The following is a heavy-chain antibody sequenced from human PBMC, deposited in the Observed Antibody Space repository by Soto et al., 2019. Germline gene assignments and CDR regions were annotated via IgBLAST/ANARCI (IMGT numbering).Heavy chain of an antibody. CDR3: ARVIRTRGYSGRLMDV. CDR1: GFTFSSYS. D-gene: IGHD5-12*01. CDR2: ISSSSSTI. J-gene: IGHJ6*02. V-gene: IGHV3-48*02. Sequence: GGSLRLSCAASGFTFSSYSMNWVRQAPGKGLEWVSYISSSSSTIYYADSVKGRFTISRDNAKNSLYLQMNSLRDEDTAVYYCARVIRTRGYSGRLMDVWGQGTTVTVSS.